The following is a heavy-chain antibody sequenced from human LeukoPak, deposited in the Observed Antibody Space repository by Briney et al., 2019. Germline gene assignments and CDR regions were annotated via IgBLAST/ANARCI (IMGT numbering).Heavy chain of an antibody. Sequence: GASVNVSCKASGYTFTSYYMHWVRQAPGQGLEWMGIINPSGGSTSYAQKFQGRVTMTRDTSTSTVYMELSSLRSEDTAVYYCARDRRSGWYDYWGQGTLVTVSS. CDR1: GYTFTSYY. CDR3: ARDRRSGWYDY. J-gene: IGHJ4*02. D-gene: IGHD6-19*01. V-gene: IGHV1-46*01. CDR2: INPSGGST.